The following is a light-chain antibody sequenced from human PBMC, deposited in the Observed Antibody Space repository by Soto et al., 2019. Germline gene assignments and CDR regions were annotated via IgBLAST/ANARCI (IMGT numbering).Light chain of an antibody. J-gene: IGKJ1*01. V-gene: IGKV1-5*01. Sequence: DIQMTQSPSTLPASVGARVTITCRASQSISNWVAWYQQKPGTAPKLLIYHASTLESGVPSRFSGSGSGTEFTLTISSLQPDDFATYYCQQYMSYSFGQGTKVDIK. CDR1: QSISNW. CDR2: HAS. CDR3: QQYMSYS.